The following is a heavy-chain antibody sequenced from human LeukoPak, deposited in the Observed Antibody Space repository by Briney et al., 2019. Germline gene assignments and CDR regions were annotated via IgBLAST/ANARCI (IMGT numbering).Heavy chain of an antibody. D-gene: IGHD3-22*01. Sequence: GGSLRLSCAASGFTFSSYWMSWVRQAPGKGLEWVSYISSSGSTIYYADSVKGRFTISRDNAKNSLYLQMNSLRAEDTAVYYCARLRDDSSGYYPHYFDYWGQGTLVTVSS. CDR3: ARLRDDSSGYYPHYFDY. J-gene: IGHJ4*02. CDR1: GFTFSSYW. CDR2: ISSSGSTI. V-gene: IGHV3-48*04.